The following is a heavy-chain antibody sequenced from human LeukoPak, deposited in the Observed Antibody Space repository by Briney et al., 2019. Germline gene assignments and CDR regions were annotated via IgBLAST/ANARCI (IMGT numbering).Heavy chain of an antibody. D-gene: IGHD3-3*01. CDR2: INHSGST. V-gene: IGHV4-34*01. J-gene: IGHJ6*03. Sequence: SETLSLTCAVYGGSFSSYYWSWIRQPPGKGLEWIGEINHSGSTNYNPSLKSRVTISVDTSKNQFSLKLSSVTAADTAVYYCARAPPTYFWSGYGYYYMDVWGKGTTVTVSS. CDR3: ARAPPTYFWSGYGYYYMDV. CDR1: GGSFSSYY.